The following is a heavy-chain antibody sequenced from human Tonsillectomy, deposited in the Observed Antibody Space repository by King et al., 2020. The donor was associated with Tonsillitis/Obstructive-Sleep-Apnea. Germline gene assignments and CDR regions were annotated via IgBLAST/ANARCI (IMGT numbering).Heavy chain of an antibody. Sequence: VQLVESGGGVVQPGRSLRLSCAASGFTFSTFAMHWVRQAPGKGLEWVTIISYDASNKYYADSVKGRFSISRDNSKNTLYLQMYSLRAEDTAVYYCVTEGVEDDYWGQGTLVTVSS. J-gene: IGHJ4*02. CDR2: ISYDASNK. CDR1: GFTFSTFA. CDR3: VTEGVEDDY. V-gene: IGHV3-30*04. D-gene: IGHD1-1*01.